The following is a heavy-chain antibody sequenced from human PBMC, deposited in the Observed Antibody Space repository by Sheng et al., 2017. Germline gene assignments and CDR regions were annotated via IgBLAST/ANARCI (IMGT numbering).Heavy chain of an antibody. J-gene: IGHJ4*02. V-gene: IGHV3-48*03. CDR2: ISSSGSTI. CDR1: GFTFSSYE. CDR3: ASLPADYYDSSGLGYYFDY. Sequence: EVQLVESGGGLVQPGVSLRLSCGDSGFTFSSYEMNWVRQAPGKGLEWVSYISSSGSTIYYADSVKGRFTISRDNAKNSLYLQMNSLRAEDTAVYYCASLPADYYDSSGLGYYFDYWGQGTLVTVSS. D-gene: IGHD3-22*01.